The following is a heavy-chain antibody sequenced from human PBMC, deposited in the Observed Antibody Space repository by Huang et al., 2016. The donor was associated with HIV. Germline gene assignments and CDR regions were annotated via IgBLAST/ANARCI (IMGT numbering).Heavy chain of an antibody. CDR1: GFSLDSFN. CDR2: ISPSSSFI. Sequence: EVQLVDSGGGLVKPGGSLRLSCAASGFSLDSFNMFWVRQTPAKGLQWVASISPSSSFIEYADSVKGRFSISRDNAKNSLYLQMNRLRGEDTAVYYCVKDRGQQLSPFDSWGQGTLVTVSS. CDR3: VKDRGQQLSPFDS. D-gene: IGHD6-13*01. J-gene: IGHJ4*02. V-gene: IGHV3-21*01.